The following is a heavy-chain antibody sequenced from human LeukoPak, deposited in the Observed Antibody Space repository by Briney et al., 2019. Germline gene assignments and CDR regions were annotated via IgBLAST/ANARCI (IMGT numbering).Heavy chain of an antibody. CDR3: ARGGRYSYGPYYYYYYYMDV. CDR2: INHSGST. J-gene: IGHJ6*03. Sequence: SETLSLTCTVSGGSISSSSYYWGWIRQPPGKGLEWIGEINHSGSTNYNPSLKSRVTISVDTSKNQFSLKLSSVTAADTAVYYCARGGRYSYGPYYYYYYYMDVWGKGTTVTVSS. CDR1: GGSISSSSYY. V-gene: IGHV4-39*07. D-gene: IGHD5-18*01.